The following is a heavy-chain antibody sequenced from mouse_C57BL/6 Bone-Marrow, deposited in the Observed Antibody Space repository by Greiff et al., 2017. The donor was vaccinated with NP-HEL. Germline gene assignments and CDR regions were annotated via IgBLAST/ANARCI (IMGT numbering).Heavy chain of an antibody. J-gene: IGHJ3*01. CDR1: GFTFSSYA. D-gene: IGHD2-4*01. Sequence: EVKVVESGGGLVKPGGSLKLSCAASGFTFSSYAMSWVRQTPEKRLEWVATISDGGSYTYYPDNVKGRFTISRDNAKNNLYLQMSHLKSEDTAMYYCARDHYDYDGAWFAYWGQGTLVTVSA. CDR2: ISDGGSYT. V-gene: IGHV5-4*01. CDR3: ARDHYDYDGAWFAY.